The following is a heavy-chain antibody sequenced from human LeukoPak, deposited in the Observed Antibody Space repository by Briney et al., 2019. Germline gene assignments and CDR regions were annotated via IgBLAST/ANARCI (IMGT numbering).Heavy chain of an antibody. J-gene: IGHJ4*02. CDR3: ARLADRHYYDSRTYYFDY. CDR2: INHSGST. V-gene: IGHV4-34*01. D-gene: IGHD3-22*01. Sequence: SETLSLTCAVYGGSFSGYYWSWIRQPPGKGLEWIGEINHSGSTNYNPSLKSRVTISVDTSRNQFSLKLSSVTAADTAVYYCARLADRHYYDSRTYYFDYWGQGTLVTVSS. CDR1: GGSFSGYY.